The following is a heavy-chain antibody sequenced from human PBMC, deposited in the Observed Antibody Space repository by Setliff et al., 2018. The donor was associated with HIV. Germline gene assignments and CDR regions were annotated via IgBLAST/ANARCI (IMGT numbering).Heavy chain of an antibody. CDR2: ITDSGVT. D-gene: IGHD3-3*01. V-gene: IGHV4-34*01. CDR1: GGSFHSYY. Sequence: SETLSLTCAVYGGSFHSYYWTWIRQSPGKGLEWIGEITDSGVTNYHPSLKSRVTISIDKSKNQFSLNLNSVTASDTAKYFCTSRFEYSSTWAQMFGFFQSYMDVWGNGTTVTVSS. J-gene: IGHJ6*03. CDR3: TSRFEYSSTWAQMFGFFQSYMDV.